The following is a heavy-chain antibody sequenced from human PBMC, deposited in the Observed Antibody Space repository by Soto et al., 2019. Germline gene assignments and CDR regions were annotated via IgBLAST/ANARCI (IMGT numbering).Heavy chain of an antibody. J-gene: IGHJ4*02. CDR2: INPSSGTT. D-gene: IGHD3-9*01. CDR3: AREDTSDWGPFHY. Sequence: GASVKVSCKASGYSFTGNYIHWVRQTPGQGLEWMGWINPSSGTTHYAQNFHARVTMTRDTSISTAYMQLNRLRSDDTGVYFCAREDTSDWGPFHYWGQGTLVTVSS. CDR1: GYSFTGNY. V-gene: IGHV1-2*02.